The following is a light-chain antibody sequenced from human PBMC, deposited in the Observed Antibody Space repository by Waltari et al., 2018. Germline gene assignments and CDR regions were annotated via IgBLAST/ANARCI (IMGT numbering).Light chain of an antibody. CDR1: TVGTYY. V-gene: IGLV3-1*01. Sequence: SYDLTQPSSVSVAPGQTATNTCSGTTVGTYYVHWYQKKTGLSPVLVIYEDSLRASGIPERFSGSNSANTATLIIHEAQVVDEAEYYCQVWHSSTAVFGGGTKLTVL. CDR2: EDS. J-gene: IGLJ2*01. CDR3: QVWHSSTAV.